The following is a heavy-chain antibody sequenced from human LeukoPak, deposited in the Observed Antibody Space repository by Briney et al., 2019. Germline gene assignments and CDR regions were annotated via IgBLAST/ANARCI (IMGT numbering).Heavy chain of an antibody. Sequence: GGSLRLSCAASGFTFSNYAMSWVRQAPGKGLEWVAVISYDGSNKYYADSVKGRFTISRDNSKNTLYLQMNSLRAEDTAVYYCAKGYCSGGSCYDTAYYYYYMDVWGKGTTVTVSS. J-gene: IGHJ6*03. D-gene: IGHD2-15*01. V-gene: IGHV3-30*04. CDR2: ISYDGSNK. CDR3: AKGYCSGGSCYDTAYYYYYMDV. CDR1: GFTFSNYA.